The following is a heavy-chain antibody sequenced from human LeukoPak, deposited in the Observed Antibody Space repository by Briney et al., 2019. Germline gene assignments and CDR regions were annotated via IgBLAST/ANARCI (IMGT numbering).Heavy chain of an antibody. CDR1: GGSFNDYY. CDR2: INHRGSA. Sequence: SETPSLTCAVYGGSFNDYYWSWIRQPPGKGLEWIGDINHRGSANYKPSLKSRFSMSVDTSKNQFTLRLTSVTAADTAVYYCARRVILVVPAANTTFDSWGQGTLVTVSS. V-gene: IGHV4-34*01. J-gene: IGHJ4*02. CDR3: ARRVILVVPAANTTFDS. D-gene: IGHD2-2*01.